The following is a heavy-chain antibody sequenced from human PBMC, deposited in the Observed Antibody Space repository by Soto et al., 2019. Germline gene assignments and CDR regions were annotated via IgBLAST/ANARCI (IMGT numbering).Heavy chain of an antibody. D-gene: IGHD1-26*01. CDR3: ARGRSHEWELLVQYFDY. J-gene: IGHJ4*02. CDR2: VYYSGST. CDR1: GGSVSNSY. Sequence: QVQLQELGPGLVKPSETLSLTCTVSGGSVSNSYWGWIRQPPGKGLEWVAYVYYSGSTNYNPSLGSRVTISVDKSKNQFSLKMTSVTGADTAVYYCARGRSHEWELLVQYFDYWGQGTLVTVSS. V-gene: IGHV4-59*02.